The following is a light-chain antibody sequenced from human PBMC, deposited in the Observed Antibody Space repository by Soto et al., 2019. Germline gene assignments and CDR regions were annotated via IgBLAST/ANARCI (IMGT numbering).Light chain of an antibody. CDR1: NSNISSNT. V-gene: IGLV1-44*01. CDR2: YNN. J-gene: IGLJ1*01. CDR3: AAWDDTLNRAV. Sequence: QSVLTQPPSASETPGQTVSISCSGRNSNISSNTVNWYQHIPGTAATLLIYYNNQRPSGVPDRFSGSKSGTSASLAIRGLQSEDESYYYCAAWDDTLNRAVFGTGTKVTVL.